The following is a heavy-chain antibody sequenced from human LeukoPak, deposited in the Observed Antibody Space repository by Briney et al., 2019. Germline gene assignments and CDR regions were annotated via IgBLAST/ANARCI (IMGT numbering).Heavy chain of an antibody. D-gene: IGHD2-2*01. CDR3: ARSSTSCFDY. J-gene: IGHJ4*02. CDR1: GFTFSSYA. V-gene: IGHV3-23*01. Sequence: GGSLRLSCAASGFTFSSYAMSWVRQAPGKWLEWVSAISGSGGSTYYADSVKGRFTISRDNSKNTLYLQMNSLRAEDTAVYYCARSSTSCFDYWGQGTLVTVSS. CDR2: ISGSGGST.